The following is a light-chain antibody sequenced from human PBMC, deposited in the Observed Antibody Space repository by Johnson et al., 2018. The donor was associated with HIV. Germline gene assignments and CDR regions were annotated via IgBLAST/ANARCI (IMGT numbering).Light chain of an antibody. Sequence: QSVLTQPPSVSVAPGQKVTISCSGSSSNIGNNYVSWYQQLPGTAPKLLIYDNNKRPSGIPDRFSGSKSGTSATLGITGLQTGDEADYYCGTWDSSLSAYVFGTGTKGTVL. CDR2: DNN. CDR3: GTWDSSLSAYV. CDR1: SSNIGNNY. V-gene: IGLV1-51*01. J-gene: IGLJ1*01.